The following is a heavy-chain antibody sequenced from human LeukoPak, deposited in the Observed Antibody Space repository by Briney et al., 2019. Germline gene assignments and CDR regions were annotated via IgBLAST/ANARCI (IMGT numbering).Heavy chain of an antibody. CDR2: ISSSSSYI. CDR1: GFTFSSYS. V-gene: IGHV3-21*01. D-gene: IGHD5-18*01. Sequence: GGSLRLSCAASGFTFSSYSMNWVRRAPGKGLEWVSSISSSSSYIYYADSVKGRFTISRDNAKNSLYLQMNSLRAEDTAVYYCARESYSYPYYYYYYMDVWGKGTTVTVSS. CDR3: ARESYSYPYYYYYYMDV. J-gene: IGHJ6*03.